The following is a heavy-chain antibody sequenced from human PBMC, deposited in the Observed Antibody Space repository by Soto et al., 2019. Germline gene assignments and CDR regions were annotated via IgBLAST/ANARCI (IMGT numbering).Heavy chain of an antibody. V-gene: IGHV1-2*04. J-gene: IGHJ4*02. Sequence: ASVKVSCKASGFTFTSSAVQWVRQARGQRLEWMGWINPNSGGTNYAQKFQGWVTMTRDTSISTAYMELSRLRSDDTAVYYCARGDIVVVVAARPFDYWGQGTLVTVSS. D-gene: IGHD2-15*01. CDR2: INPNSGGT. CDR3: ARGDIVVVVAARPFDY. CDR1: GFTFTSSA.